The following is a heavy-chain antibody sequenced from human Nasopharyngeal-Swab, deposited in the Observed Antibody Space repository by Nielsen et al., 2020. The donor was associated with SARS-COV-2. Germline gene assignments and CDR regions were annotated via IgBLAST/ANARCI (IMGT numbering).Heavy chain of an antibody. Sequence: ASVKVSCKASGYTFTSYDINWVRQATGQGLEWMGWMNPNSGNTGYAQKFQGRVTTTRNTSISTAYMELSSLRSEDTAVYYCAKAYSSSSYQRYFDGLLFGGSYYGMDVWGQGTTVTVSS. V-gene: IGHV1-8*01. CDR3: AKAYSSSSYQRYFDGLLFGGSYYGMDV. CDR1: GYTFTSYD. J-gene: IGHJ6*02. CDR2: MNPNSGNT. D-gene: IGHD3-9*01.